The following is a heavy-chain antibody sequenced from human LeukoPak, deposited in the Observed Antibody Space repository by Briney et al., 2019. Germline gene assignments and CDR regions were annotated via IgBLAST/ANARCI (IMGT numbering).Heavy chain of an antibody. CDR2: ISGSGGST. Sequence: PGGSLRLSCAASGFTSSSYAMSRVRQAPGKGLEWVSAISGSGGSTYYADSVKGRFTISRDNAKNSLYLQMNSLRAEDTAVYYCARDMGGTAGKGDYWGQGTLVTVSS. D-gene: IGHD1-1*01. CDR1: GFTSSSYA. CDR3: ARDMGGTAGKGDY. J-gene: IGHJ4*02. V-gene: IGHV3-23*01.